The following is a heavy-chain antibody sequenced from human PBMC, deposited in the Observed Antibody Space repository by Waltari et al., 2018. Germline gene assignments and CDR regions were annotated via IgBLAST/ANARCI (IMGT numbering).Heavy chain of an antibody. CDR2: ISYDGINK. V-gene: IGHV3-30*04. CDR1: GFTFSSCA. D-gene: IGHD3-9*01. Sequence: QVQLVESGGGVVQPGRSLRLSCAASGFTFSSCAMHWVRQAPGKGLEWVALISYDGINKYYVDSVKGRFTISRDNSKNTLYLQMNSLRPEDTAVYYCARGFNFDWLVIDYWGQGTLVTVSS. CDR3: ARGFNFDWLVIDY. J-gene: IGHJ4*02.